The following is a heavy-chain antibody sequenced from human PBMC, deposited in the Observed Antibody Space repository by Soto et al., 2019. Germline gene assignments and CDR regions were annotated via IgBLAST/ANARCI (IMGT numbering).Heavy chain of an antibody. Sequence: GGSLRLSCAASGFKFSNYAMSWVRQAPGKGLEWVSLISATGGGTYYADSVKGRFTISRDNSNNTLYLQVHSLTAEDTAVYYCAKDRRAGGNSAFYFDFWGQGAQVTVS. CDR3: AKDRRAGGNSAFYFDF. D-gene: IGHD3-16*01. CDR2: ISATGGGT. CDR1: GFKFSNYA. V-gene: IGHV3-23*01. J-gene: IGHJ4*02.